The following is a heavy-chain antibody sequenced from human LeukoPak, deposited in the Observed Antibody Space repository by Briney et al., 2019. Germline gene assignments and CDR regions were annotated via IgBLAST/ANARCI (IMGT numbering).Heavy chain of an antibody. CDR1: GFTFTSAA. Sequence: GGSLRLSCAASGFTFTSAAMNWVRQAPGKGLEWVSAVGGSGVNTLYADSVKGRFTISRDNSKNMLYLQMNSLRAEDTAVYYCAVDSSGYWAFDYWGQGTLVTVSS. J-gene: IGHJ4*02. CDR3: AVDSSGYWAFDY. CDR2: VGGSGVNT. D-gene: IGHD3-22*01. V-gene: IGHV3-23*01.